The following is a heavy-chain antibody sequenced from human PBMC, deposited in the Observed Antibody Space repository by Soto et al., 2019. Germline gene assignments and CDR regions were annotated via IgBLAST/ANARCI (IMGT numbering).Heavy chain of an antibody. D-gene: IGHD1-7*01. Sequence: ASVKVSCKASGYTFTGYYMHWARQAPGQGLEWMGWINPNSGGTNYAQKFQGRVTMTRDTSISTTYMELSRLRSDDTAVYYCARDPGLELRFDFDYWGQGTLVTVPQ. CDR1: GYTFTGYY. J-gene: IGHJ4*02. CDR3: ARDPGLELRFDFDY. V-gene: IGHV1-2*02. CDR2: INPNSGGT.